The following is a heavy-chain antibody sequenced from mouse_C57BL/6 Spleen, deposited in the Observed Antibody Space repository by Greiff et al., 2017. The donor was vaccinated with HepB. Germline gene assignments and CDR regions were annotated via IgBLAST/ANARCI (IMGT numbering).Heavy chain of an antibody. V-gene: IGHV5-4*01. CDR2: ISDGGSYT. CDR3: ARVRADDGSYFDY. Sequence: EVHLVESGGGLVKPGGSLKLSCAASGFTFSSYAMSWVRQTPEKRLEWVATISDGGSYTYYPDNVKGRFTISRDNAKNNLYLQMSHLKSEDTAMYYGARVRADDGSYFDYWGQGTTLTVSS. J-gene: IGHJ2*01. D-gene: IGHD2-12*01. CDR1: GFTFSSYA.